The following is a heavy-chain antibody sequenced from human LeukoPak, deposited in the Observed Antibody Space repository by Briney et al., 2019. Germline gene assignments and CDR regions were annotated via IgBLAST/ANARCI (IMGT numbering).Heavy chain of an antibody. V-gene: IGHV3-11*01. J-gene: IGHJ3*02. CDR1: GFTFSDYY. Sequence: PGGSLRLSCAASGFTFSDYYMSWIRQAPGKGLEWVSYISSSGSTIYYADSVKGRFTISRDNAKNSLYLQMNSLRAEDTAVYYCAKGVDLLSGYSSGWLHAFDIWGQGTMVTVSS. CDR3: AKGVDLLSGYSSGWLHAFDI. CDR2: ISSSGSTI. D-gene: IGHD6-19*01.